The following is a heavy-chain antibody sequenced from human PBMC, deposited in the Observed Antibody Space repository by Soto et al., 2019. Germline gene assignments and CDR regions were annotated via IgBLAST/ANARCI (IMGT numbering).Heavy chain of an antibody. Sequence: SVKVSCKASGFTFTSSAFQWVRQARGQRLEWIGWIAVGSGYTNYAQRFQDRVTLTRDTSTATTYMELSRLRAEDTAVYYCARDVMATTYYFDYWGQGTLVTVSS. CDR3: ARDVMATTYYFDY. V-gene: IGHV1-58*01. CDR1: GFTFTSSA. D-gene: IGHD5-12*01. J-gene: IGHJ4*02. CDR2: IAVGSGYT.